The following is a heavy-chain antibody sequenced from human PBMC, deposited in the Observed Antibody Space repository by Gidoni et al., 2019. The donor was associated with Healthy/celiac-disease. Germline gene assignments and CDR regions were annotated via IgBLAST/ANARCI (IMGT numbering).Heavy chain of an antibody. CDR3: ARGDYGDYYDY. D-gene: IGHD3-16*01. CDR2: INHSGST. CDR1: GGSFSGYY. Sequence: QVQLQQWGAGLLKPSETLSLTCAVYGGSFSGYYWSWIRQPPGKGLEWIGEINHSGSTNYNPSLKSRVTISVDTSKNQFSLKLSSVTAADTAVYYCARGDYGDYYDYWGQGTLVTVSS. V-gene: IGHV4-34*01. J-gene: IGHJ4*02.